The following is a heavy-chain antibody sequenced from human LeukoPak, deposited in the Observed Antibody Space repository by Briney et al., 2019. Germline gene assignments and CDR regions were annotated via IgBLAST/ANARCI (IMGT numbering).Heavy chain of an antibody. Sequence: GESLKISCRVSGYSFTNYWIGWVRKMPGKGLEWMVIIYPGDSDARYSPSFQGQVTISADKSISTAYLQWSSLKASDTAMYYCARRGLLGYCSGASCYDAFDIWGQGIMVTVSS. V-gene: IGHV5-51*01. J-gene: IGHJ3*02. CDR2: IYPGDSDA. D-gene: IGHD2-15*01. CDR1: GYSFTNYW. CDR3: ARRGLLGYCSGASCYDAFDI.